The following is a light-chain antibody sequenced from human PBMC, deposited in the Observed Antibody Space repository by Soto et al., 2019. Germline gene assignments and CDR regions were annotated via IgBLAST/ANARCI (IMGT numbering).Light chain of an antibody. CDR1: SSDIGAYDY. J-gene: IGLJ1*01. Sequence: QYALTQPASVSGSPGQSITISCTGTSSDIGAYDYVSWYQQHPGGVPKLLIFDVSSRPSGVSSRFSGSKSGNTASLTISGLQADDESDYYCSSYADSSARDYVFGGGTKLTVL. CDR3: SSYADSSARDYV. CDR2: DVS. V-gene: IGLV2-14*03.